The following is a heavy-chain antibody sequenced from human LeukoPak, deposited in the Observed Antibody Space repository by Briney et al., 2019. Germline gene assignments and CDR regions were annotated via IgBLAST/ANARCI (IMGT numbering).Heavy chain of an antibody. D-gene: IGHD5-18*01. CDR3: ARHSSDTAMDVANEY. CDR2: IYYSGST. J-gene: IGHJ4*02. V-gene: IGHV4-39*01. Sequence: SETLSLTCTVSGGSISSSSYYWGWIRQPPGKGLEWIGSIYYSGSTYYNPSLKSRVTISVDTSKNQFSLKLSSVTAADTAVYYCARHSSDTAMDVANEYWGQGTLVTVSS. CDR1: GGSISSSSYY.